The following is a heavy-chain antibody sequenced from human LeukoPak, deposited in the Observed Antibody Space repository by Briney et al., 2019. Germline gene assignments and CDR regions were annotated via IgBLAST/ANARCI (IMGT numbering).Heavy chain of an antibody. V-gene: IGHV1-18*01. Sequence: ASVKVSCKASGYTFATYGFCWVRQAPGHGLEWMGWISANTGKTDYAQKFQGRVTMTTYTSTSKAYMELRSLRPDDTAVYYCAKVAGDRMDYWGQGTLLTVSS. CDR3: AKVAGDRMDY. J-gene: IGHJ4*02. D-gene: IGHD6-13*01. CDR1: GYTFATYG. CDR2: ISANTGKT.